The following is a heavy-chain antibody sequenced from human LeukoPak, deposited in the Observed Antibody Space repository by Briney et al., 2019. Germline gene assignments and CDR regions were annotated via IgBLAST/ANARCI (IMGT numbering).Heavy chain of an antibody. D-gene: IGHD5-24*01. CDR3: AAPRDGYNLGY. CDR2: IYHSGST. V-gene: IGHV4-61*08. J-gene: IGHJ4*02. Sequence: SGTLSLTCTVSGGSISSGGYYWSWIRQPPGKGLEWIGYIYHSGSTNYNPSLKSRVTISVDTSKNQFSLKLSSVTAADTAVYYCAAPRDGYNLGYWGRGTLVTVSS. CDR1: GGSISSGGYY.